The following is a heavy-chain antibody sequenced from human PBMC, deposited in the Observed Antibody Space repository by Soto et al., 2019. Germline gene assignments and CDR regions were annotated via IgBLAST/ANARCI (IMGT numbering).Heavy chain of an antibody. D-gene: IGHD3-22*01. J-gene: IGHJ4*02. CDR3: ARDHMYYYDSSGYPPPHDY. Sequence: ASVKVSCKASGYTFTSYGISWVRQAPGQGLEWMGWIGAYNGNTNHAQKLQGRVTMTTDTSTSTAYMELRSLRSDDTAVYYCARDHMYYYDSSGYPPPHDYWGQGTLVTVSS. CDR2: IGAYNGNT. CDR1: GYTFTSYG. V-gene: IGHV1-18*04.